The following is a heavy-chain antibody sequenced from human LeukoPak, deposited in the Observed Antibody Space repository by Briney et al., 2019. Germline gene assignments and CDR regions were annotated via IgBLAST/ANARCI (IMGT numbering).Heavy chain of an antibody. J-gene: IGHJ6*02. CDR2: IYYSGST. CDR1: GGSISSGSYY. D-gene: IGHD3-3*01. V-gene: IGHV4-31*03. CDR3: ARATRVFGVVIMGPNYYYGMDV. Sequence: SQTLSLTCTVSGGSISSGSYYWSWIRQHPGKGLEWIGYIYYSGSTYYNPSLKSRVTISVDTSKNQFSLKLSSVTAADTAVYYCARATRVFGVVIMGPNYYYGMDVWGQGTTVTVSS.